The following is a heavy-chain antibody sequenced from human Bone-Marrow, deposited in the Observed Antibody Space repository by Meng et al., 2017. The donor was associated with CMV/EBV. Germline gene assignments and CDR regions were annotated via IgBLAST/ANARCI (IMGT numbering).Heavy chain of an antibody. D-gene: IGHD2-8*01. J-gene: IGHJ4*02. CDR2: INSDGIT. V-gene: IGHV3-53*01. CDR3: ARSHSSNLPNTFEY. Sequence: GGSLRLSCTVSGFTVSTSFMTWVRQAPGKGLEWVSVINSDGITHFADVVRGRFSISRDNSKNTVFLQLNRLSVDDTDVYFCARSHSSNLPNTFEYWGQGTLVTVSS. CDR1: GFTVSTSF.